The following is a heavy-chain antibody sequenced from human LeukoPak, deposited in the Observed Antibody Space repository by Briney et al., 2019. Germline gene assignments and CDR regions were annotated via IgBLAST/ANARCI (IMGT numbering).Heavy chain of an antibody. CDR2: INPNSGGT. J-gene: IGHJ3*02. CDR3: ARARQWLLLPEDAFDI. V-gene: IGHV1-2*02. CDR1: GYTFTGYY. Sequence: ASVKVSCKASGYTFTGYYMHWVRQAPGQGLEWMGWINPNSGGTNYAQKFQGRVTMTRDTSISTAYMELSRLRSDDTAVYYCARARQWLLLPEDAFDIWGRGTMVTVSS. D-gene: IGHD3-22*01.